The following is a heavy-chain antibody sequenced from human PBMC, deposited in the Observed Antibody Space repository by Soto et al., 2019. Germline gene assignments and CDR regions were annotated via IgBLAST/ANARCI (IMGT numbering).Heavy chain of an antibody. J-gene: IGHJ4*02. V-gene: IGHV3-72*01. CDR3: ARGRHSFAL. CDR1: GFTFSDHY. CDR2: CRNKANSYTT. Sequence: EVQLVESGGGLVQPGGSLRLSCAASGFTFSDHYMDWVRQAPGKGLEWVGRCRNKANSYTTEYAASVKGRFTISRDDSKNSLSLQMNSLKTEDTAVYYWARGRHSFALWGQGALVTVSA.